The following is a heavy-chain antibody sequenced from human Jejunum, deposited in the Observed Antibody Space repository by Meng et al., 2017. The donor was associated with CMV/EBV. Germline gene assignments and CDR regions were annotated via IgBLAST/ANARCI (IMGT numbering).Heavy chain of an antibody. Sequence: QVQLLQSGTELNRPGAAVKVSCHASGYTFSNYAIHWVRQAPGQTFEWMGWFNPANGHTYVSQKVEGRLTFARDTSATTAYMDFNTRRSEDTAIYYCARQWNGQGETVYFDYWGQGTLVTVSS. V-gene: IGHV1-3*01. CDR3: ARQWNGQGETVYFDY. D-gene: IGHD1-1*01. J-gene: IGHJ4*02. CDR1: GYTFSNYA. CDR2: FNPANGHT.